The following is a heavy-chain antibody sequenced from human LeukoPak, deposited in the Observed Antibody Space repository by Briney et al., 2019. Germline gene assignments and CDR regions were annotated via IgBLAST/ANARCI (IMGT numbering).Heavy chain of an antibody. Sequence: SETLSLTCAVYGGSFSGYYWSWIRQPPGKGLEWIGEINHSGSTNYNPSLKSRVTMSVDTSKNQFSLKLSSVTAADTAVYYCARGGWDRYSSSWYYYYYGMDVWGQGTTVTVSS. D-gene: IGHD6-13*01. CDR1: GGSFSGYY. CDR3: ARGGWDRYSSSWYYYYYGMDV. J-gene: IGHJ6*02. V-gene: IGHV4-34*01. CDR2: INHSGST.